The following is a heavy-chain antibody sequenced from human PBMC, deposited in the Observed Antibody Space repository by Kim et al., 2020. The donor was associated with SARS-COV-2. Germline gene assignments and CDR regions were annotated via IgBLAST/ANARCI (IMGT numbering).Heavy chain of an antibody. CDR1: GFTFSSYG. CDR2: ISYDGSNK. Sequence: GGSLRLSCAASGFTFSSYGMHWVRQAPGKGLEWVAVISYDGSNKYYADSVKGRFTISRDNSKNTLYLQMNSLRAEDTAVYYCAKDYIRYSSSWYAGPFDYWGQGTLVTVSS. V-gene: IGHV3-30*18. CDR3: AKDYIRYSSSWYAGPFDY. D-gene: IGHD6-13*01. J-gene: IGHJ4*02.